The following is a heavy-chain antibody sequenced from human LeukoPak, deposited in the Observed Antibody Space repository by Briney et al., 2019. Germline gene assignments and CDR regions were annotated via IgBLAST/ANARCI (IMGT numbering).Heavy chain of an antibody. CDR2: IYHSGST. J-gene: IGHJ6*03. D-gene: IGHD2-2*02. CDR1: GGSISSSNW. CDR3: ARGQRYCSSTSCYTDYYYYYYMDV. Sequence: PSETLSLTCAVSGGSISSSNWWSWVRQPPGKGLEWIGEIYHSGSTNYNPSLKSRVTISVDKSKNQFSLKLSSVTAADTVVYYCARGQRYCSSTSCYTDYYYYYYMDVWGKGTTVTVSS. V-gene: IGHV4-4*02.